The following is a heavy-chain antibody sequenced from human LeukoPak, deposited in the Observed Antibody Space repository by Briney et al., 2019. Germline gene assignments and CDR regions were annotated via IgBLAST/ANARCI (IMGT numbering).Heavy chain of an antibody. CDR1: GGTFSSYA. CDR2: IIPIFGTA. J-gene: IGHJ4*02. CDR3: ARGLYCSSTSCYTRATHFDY. D-gene: IGHD2-2*02. V-gene: IGHV1-69*05. Sequence: GASVKVSCKASGGTFSSYAISWVRQAPGQGLEWMGGIIPIFGTANYAQKFQGRVTITTDESTSTAYMELSSLRSEDTAVYYCARGLYCSSTSCYTRATHFDYWGQGTLVTVSS.